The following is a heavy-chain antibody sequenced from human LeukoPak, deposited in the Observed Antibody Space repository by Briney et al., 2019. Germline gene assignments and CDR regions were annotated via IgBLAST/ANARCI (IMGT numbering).Heavy chain of an antibody. CDR2: ISGSGST. CDR1: GDSISRGGDY. CDR3: ARKYPDHWFDP. Sequence: SQTLSLTCSVSGDSISRGGDYWTWIRQHPEKGLEWIGYISGSGSTYYSPSLRSRVTVSADTSKNQFSLKLTSVTAADTAVYYCARKYPDHWFDPWGQGTLVTVSS. J-gene: IGHJ5*02. D-gene: IGHD6-6*01. V-gene: IGHV4-31*03.